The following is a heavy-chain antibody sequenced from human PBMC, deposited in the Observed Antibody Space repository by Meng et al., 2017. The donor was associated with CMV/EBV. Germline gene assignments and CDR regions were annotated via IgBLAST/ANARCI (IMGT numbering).Heavy chain of an antibody. CDR1: GFTFSSYS. CDR2: ISSSSSTI. D-gene: IGHD4-11*01. CDR3: ARDLATVTTECVWAYYYGMDV. V-gene: IGHV3-48*04. Sequence: GESLKISCAASGFTFSSYSMNWVRQAPGKGLEWVSYISSSSSTIYYADSAKGRFTISRDNAKNSLYLQMNSLRAEDTAVYYCARDLATVTTECVWAYYYGMDVWGQGTTVTVSS. J-gene: IGHJ6*02.